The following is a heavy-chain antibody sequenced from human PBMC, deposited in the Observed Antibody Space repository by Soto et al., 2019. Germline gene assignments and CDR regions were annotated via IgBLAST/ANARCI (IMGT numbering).Heavy chain of an antibody. J-gene: IGHJ5*01. Sequence: EVQLVESGGGLVKPGGSLRLSCAASGFTFSNAWMSWVRQAPGKGLEWVGRIKSGGPTDYAAPVKGRFTISRDDSKNTLYLQMNSLKTEDTAVYYCTWTGTNWFDSWGQGTLVTVSS. CDR2: IKSGGPT. D-gene: IGHD1-1*01. CDR1: GFTFSNAW. V-gene: IGHV3-15*01. CDR3: TWTGTNWFDS.